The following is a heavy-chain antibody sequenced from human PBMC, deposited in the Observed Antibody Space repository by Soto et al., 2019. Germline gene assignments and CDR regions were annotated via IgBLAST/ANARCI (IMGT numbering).Heavy chain of an antibody. V-gene: IGHV1-69*12. Sequence: QVQLVQSGAEMKEPGSSVKVSCKTSGGTFSSSAISWLRQAPGQGLEWMGGIIPLFRTPDYAQKFQGRVTIAADESTSTASMELSSLRSEATAVYYCARDNDRLQLGGNYYYILDVWGQGTTITVSS. CDR3: ARDNDRLQLGGNYYYILDV. CDR2: IIPLFRTP. CDR1: GGTFSSSA. D-gene: IGHD4-4*01. J-gene: IGHJ6*02.